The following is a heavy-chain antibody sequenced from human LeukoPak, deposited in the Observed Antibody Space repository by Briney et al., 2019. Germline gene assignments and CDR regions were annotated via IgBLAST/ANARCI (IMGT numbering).Heavy chain of an antibody. CDR2: IFPSGGEI. Sequence: QAGGSLRLSCAAFGFTFSTFAMIWVRQPPGKGLEWVSSIFPSGGEIHYADSVRGRFTISRDNSKSTLSLQMNSLRAEDTAIYYCATYRQVLLPFESWGQGTLVTVSS. J-gene: IGHJ4*02. CDR3: ATYRQVLLPFES. V-gene: IGHV3-23*01. D-gene: IGHD2-8*02. CDR1: GFTFSTFA.